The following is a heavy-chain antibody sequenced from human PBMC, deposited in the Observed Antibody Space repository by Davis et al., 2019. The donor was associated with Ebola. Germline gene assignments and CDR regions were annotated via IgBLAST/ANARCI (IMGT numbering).Heavy chain of an antibody. CDR1: GYTFTSYA. D-gene: IGHD6-19*01. V-gene: IGHV7-4-1*02. CDR2: INTNTGNP. CDR3: ARGYSSGWYVAEGGY. J-gene: IGHJ4*02. Sequence: ASVKVSCKASGYTFTSYAMNWVQQAPGQGLEWMGWINTNTGNPTYAQGFTGRFVFSLDTSVSTAYLQISSLKAEDTAVYYCARGYSSGWYVAEGGYWGQGTLVTVSS.